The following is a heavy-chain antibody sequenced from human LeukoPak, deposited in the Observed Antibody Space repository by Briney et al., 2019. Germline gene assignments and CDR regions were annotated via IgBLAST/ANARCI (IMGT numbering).Heavy chain of an antibody. CDR3: ARGPNHYYYMDF. D-gene: IGHD2-8*01. J-gene: IGHJ6*03. Sequence: GASVKVSCKASGYTFTGYYIHWGRQAPGQGLEWMGWINPDGGVTKSAQNFQGRVTMTRDKSINTVYMELSGLTSDDTALYYCARGPNHYYYMDFWGTGTTVSVSS. CDR2: INPDGGVT. V-gene: IGHV1-2*02. CDR1: GYTFTGYY.